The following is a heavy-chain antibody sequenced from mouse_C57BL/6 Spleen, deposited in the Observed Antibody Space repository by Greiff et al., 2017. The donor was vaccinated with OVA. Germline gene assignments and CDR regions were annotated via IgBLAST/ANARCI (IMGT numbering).Heavy chain of an antibody. V-gene: IGHV5-6*01. Sequence: EVQRVESGGDLVKPGGSLKLSCAASGFTFSSYGMSWVRQTPDKRLEWVATISSGGSYTYYPDSVKGRFTISRDNAKNTLYLQMSSLKSEDTAMYYCARRRITTAYYFDYWGQGTTLTVSS. CDR1: GFTFSSYG. CDR2: ISSGGSYT. J-gene: IGHJ2*01. D-gene: IGHD2-4*01. CDR3: ARRRITTAYYFDY.